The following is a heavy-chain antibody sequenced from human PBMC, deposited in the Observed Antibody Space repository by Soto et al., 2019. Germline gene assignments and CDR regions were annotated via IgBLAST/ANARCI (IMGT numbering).Heavy chain of an antibody. Sequence: QVQLQQWGAGLLKPSETLSLTCAVYGGSFSRYYWSWIRQPPGQGLEWIGEINHSGSTNYNPSLRSRVTISADTSQNQVSLKLSSVTAADTAVYYCARGRDYDYVLGSYRYDLDYWGQGTLVTVSS. J-gene: IGHJ4*02. V-gene: IGHV4-34*01. CDR1: GGSFSRYY. CDR2: INHSGST. CDR3: ARGRDYDYVLGSYRYDLDY. D-gene: IGHD3-16*02.